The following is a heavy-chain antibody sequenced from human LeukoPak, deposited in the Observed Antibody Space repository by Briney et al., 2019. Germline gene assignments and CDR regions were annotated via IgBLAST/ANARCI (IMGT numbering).Heavy chain of an antibody. Sequence: GGSLRLSCAASGFTFSSYAMSWVRQAPGKGLEWVSAISGSGGSTYYADSVKGRFTISRDNSKNTLYLQMNSLRAEDTAAYCCAREGTIFGVVDRYFDYWGQGTLVTVSS. CDR1: GFTFSSYA. CDR2: ISGSGGST. D-gene: IGHD3-3*01. V-gene: IGHV3-23*01. J-gene: IGHJ4*02. CDR3: AREGTIFGVVDRYFDY.